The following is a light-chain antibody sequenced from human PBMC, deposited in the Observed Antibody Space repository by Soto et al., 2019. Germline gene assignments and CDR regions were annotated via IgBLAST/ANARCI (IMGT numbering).Light chain of an antibody. CDR2: DVS. CDR1: TSDVGGYNY. J-gene: IGLJ2*01. Sequence: QSALTQPDSGSGSPGQSIAMSCTGTTSDVGGYNYASWYQQYPGKAPKLIIYDVSLRPSGVSDRFSGSKSGNTASLTISGLQAEDEADYYCSSYRTTNTVEIGGGTKLTVL. CDR3: SSYRTTNTVE. V-gene: IGLV2-14*03.